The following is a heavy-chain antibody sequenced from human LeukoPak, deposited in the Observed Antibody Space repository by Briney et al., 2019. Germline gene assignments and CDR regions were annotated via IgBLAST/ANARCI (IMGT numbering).Heavy chain of an antibody. V-gene: IGHV3-48*01. D-gene: IGHD2-2*01. CDR3: ARDGCSSTSWRDY. CDR2: ISSSSSTI. CDR1: GFTFSSYS. Sequence: PGGSLRLSGAASGFTFSSYSMNWVRQAPGKGLEWVSYISSSSSTIYYADSVKGRFTISRDNAKNSLYLRMNSLRAEDTAVYYCARDGCSSTSWRDYWGQGTLVTVSS. J-gene: IGHJ4*02.